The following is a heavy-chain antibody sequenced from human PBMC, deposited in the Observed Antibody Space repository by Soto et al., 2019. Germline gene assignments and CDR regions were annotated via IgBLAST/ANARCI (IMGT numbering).Heavy chain of an antibody. CDR2: IIPILGIA. J-gene: IGHJ4*02. CDR1: GGTFSSYT. Sequence: QVQLVQSGAEVKKPGSSVKVSCKASGGTFSSYTISWVRQAPGQGLEWMGRIIPILGIANYAQKLQGRVRITAAKSTSTAYLELSSLSSEDTAVYYCARVGIAARPSDYWGQGTLVTVSS. CDR3: ARVGIAARPSDY. V-gene: IGHV1-69*02. D-gene: IGHD6-6*01.